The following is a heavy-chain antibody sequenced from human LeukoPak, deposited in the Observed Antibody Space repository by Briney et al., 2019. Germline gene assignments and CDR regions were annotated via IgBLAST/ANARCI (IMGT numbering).Heavy chain of an antibody. CDR2: INYSGST. J-gene: IGHJ4*02. D-gene: IGHD1-14*01. Sequence: SETLSLTCTVSGGSINTYFWTWIRQPPGKGLEWIGYINYSGSTNSNPSLKSRLAMSVDTSKNQFSVKLSSVTAADTAVYYCARQHSPGYFDYWGQGTLATVSS. CDR1: GGSINTYF. CDR3: ARQHSPGYFDY. V-gene: IGHV4-59*08.